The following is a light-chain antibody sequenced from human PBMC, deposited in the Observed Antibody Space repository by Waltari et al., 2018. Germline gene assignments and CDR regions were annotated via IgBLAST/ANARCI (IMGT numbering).Light chain of an antibody. CDR3: QTWGTGILV. J-gene: IGLJ2*01. CDR1: SGHSGYA. V-gene: IGLV4-69*01. Sequence: LALTQSPSASASLGASVKLTSTLSSGHSGYAIPWHQQQPEKGPRYLMKVNSDGSHRKGAGIPDRFSGSSFGSERYLTISSLQSEDEADYYCQTWGTGILVFGGGTKVTVL. CDR2: VNSDGSH.